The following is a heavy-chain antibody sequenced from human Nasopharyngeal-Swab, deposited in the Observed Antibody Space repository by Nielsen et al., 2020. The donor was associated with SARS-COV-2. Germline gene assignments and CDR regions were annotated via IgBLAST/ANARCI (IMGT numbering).Heavy chain of an antibody. CDR2: IYYSGST. D-gene: IGHD2-2*01. V-gene: IGHV4-30-4*01. Sequence: WIRQPPGKGLEWIGYIYYSGSTYYNPSLKSRVTISADTSKNQFSLKLSSVTAADTAVYYCARAEVPAALDYWGQGTPVTVSS. J-gene: IGHJ4*02. CDR3: ARAEVPAALDY.